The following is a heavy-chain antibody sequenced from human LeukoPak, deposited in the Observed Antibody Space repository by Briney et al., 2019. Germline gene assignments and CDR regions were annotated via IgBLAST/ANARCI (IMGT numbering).Heavy chain of an antibody. Sequence: GASVKVSCKASGGTFSSYAISWVRQAPGQGLEWMGGIIPIFGTANYAQKFQGRVTITTDESTSTAYMELGSLRSEDTAVYYCARDGEMATTTRDSWFDPWGQGTLVTVSS. CDR1: GGTFSSYA. V-gene: IGHV1-69*05. D-gene: IGHD5-24*01. CDR3: ARDGEMATTTRDSWFDP. CDR2: IIPIFGTA. J-gene: IGHJ5*02.